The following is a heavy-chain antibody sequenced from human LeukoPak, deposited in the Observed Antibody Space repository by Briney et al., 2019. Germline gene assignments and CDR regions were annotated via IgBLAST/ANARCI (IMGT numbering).Heavy chain of an antibody. CDR1: GYTFTGYY. CDR2: INPNSGGT. J-gene: IGHJ5*02. V-gene: IGHV1-2*02. Sequence: ASVKVSCKASGYTFTGYYMHWVRQAPGQGLEWMGWINPNSGGTNYAQKFQGRVTMTRDTSISPAYMELSRLGSDDTAVYYCARSDPKIQLWIVWFDPWGQGTLVTVSS. D-gene: IGHD5-18*01. CDR3: ARSDPKIQLWIVWFDP.